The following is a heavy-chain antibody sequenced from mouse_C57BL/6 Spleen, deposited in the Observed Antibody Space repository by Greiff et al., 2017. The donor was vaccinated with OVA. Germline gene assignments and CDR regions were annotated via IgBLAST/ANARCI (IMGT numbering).Heavy chain of an antibody. D-gene: IGHD4-1*01. Sequence: EVNLVESGGGLVKPGGSLKLSCAASGFTSSDYGMHWVRQAPEKGLEWVAYISSGSSTIYYADTVKGRFTISRDNAKNTLFLQMTSLRSEDTAMYYCARPLGRGFAYWGQGTLVTVSA. V-gene: IGHV5-17*01. J-gene: IGHJ3*01. CDR3: ARPLGRGFAY. CDR1: GFTSSDYG. CDR2: ISSGSSTI.